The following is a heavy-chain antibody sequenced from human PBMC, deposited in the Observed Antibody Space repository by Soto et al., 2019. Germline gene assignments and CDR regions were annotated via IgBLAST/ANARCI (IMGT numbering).Heavy chain of an antibody. D-gene: IGHD3-22*01. V-gene: IGHV3-23*01. Sequence: PGGSLRLSCAASGFTFRSYWMQWVRQAPGKGLEWVSAISGSGGSTYYADSVKGRFTISRDNSKNTLYLQMNSLRAEDTAVYYCAKDRIEVPGFCDYWGTGNLVTVSS. CDR1: GFTFRSYW. J-gene: IGHJ4*02. CDR2: ISGSGGST. CDR3: AKDRIEVPGFCDY.